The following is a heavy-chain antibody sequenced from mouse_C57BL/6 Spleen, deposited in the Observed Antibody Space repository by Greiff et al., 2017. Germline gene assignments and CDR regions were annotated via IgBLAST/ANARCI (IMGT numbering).Heavy chain of an antibody. J-gene: IGHJ2*01. CDR1: GFTFSNYW. CDR2: IRLKSDNYAT. V-gene: IGHV6-3*01. CDR3: TGAYYDYDEGY. D-gene: IGHD2-4*01. Sequence: LQQSGGGLVQPGGSMKLSCVASGFTFSNYWMNWVRQSPEKGLEWVAQIRLKSDNYATHYAESVKGRFTISRDDSKSSVYLQMNNLRAEDTGIYYCTGAYYDYDEGYWGQGTTLTVSS.